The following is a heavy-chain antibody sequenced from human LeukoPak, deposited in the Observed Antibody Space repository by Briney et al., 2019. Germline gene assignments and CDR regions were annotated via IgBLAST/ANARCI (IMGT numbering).Heavy chain of an antibody. D-gene: IGHD6-19*01. CDR3: AKARRQGGWNVDF. CDR1: GFTFSSYA. J-gene: IGHJ4*02. Sequence: GGSLRLSCAASGFTFSSYAMSWVRQAPGKGLQWVSGISGSGGRTYYADSVRGRFTVSRGSSKNTLYLQMNSLRVEDTAVYYCAKARRQGGWNVDFWGQGTLVIVSS. CDR2: ISGSGGRT. V-gene: IGHV3-23*01.